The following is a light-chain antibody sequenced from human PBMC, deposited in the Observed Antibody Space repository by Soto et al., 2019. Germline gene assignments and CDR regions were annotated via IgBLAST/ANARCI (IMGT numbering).Light chain of an antibody. CDR3: QAWDTSTDPVV. V-gene: IGLV3-21*02. CDR1: NIGGKS. Sequence: SYELTQPPSVSVAPGQTATITCGGSNIGGKSVHWYQQKPRQAPILVIYDDHDRPSGIPERFSGSNSGNTATLTISRVQAGDEADFYCQAWDTSTDPVVFGGGTKLTVL. CDR2: DDH. J-gene: IGLJ2*01.